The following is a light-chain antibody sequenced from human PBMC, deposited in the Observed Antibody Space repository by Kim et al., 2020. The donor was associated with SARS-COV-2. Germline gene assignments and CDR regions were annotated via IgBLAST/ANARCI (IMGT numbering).Light chain of an antibody. J-gene: IGKJ1*01. CDR2: DAS. Sequence: SASVGDRVTITCRASQSISSWLAWYQQKPGKAPKLLIYDASSLESGVPSRFSGSGSGTEFTLTISSLQPDDFATYYCQQYNSYSQTFGQGTKPEI. CDR1: QSISSW. V-gene: IGKV1-5*01. CDR3: QQYNSYSQT.